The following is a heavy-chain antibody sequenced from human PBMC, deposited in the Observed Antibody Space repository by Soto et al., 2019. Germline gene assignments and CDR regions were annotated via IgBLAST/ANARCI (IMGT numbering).Heavy chain of an antibody. V-gene: IGHV3-30-3*01. CDR1: GFTFSSYA. CDR2: ISYDGSNK. CDR3: ARDRGSGWTNYYYYYGMDV. D-gene: IGHD6-19*01. Sequence: GGSLRLSCAASGFTFSSYAMHWVRQAPGKGLEWVAVISYDGSNKYYADSVKGRFTISRDNSKNTLYLQMNSLRAEDTAVYYCARDRGSGWTNYYYYYGMDVWGQGTTVTVSS. J-gene: IGHJ6*02.